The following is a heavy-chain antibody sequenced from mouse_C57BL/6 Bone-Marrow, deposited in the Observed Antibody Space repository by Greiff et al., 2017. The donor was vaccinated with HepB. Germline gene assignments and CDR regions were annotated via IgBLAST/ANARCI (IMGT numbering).Heavy chain of an antibody. CDR3: ERGGTTMVTTMDY. Sequence: VLLQASGSELRSPGSSVKLSCKDFDSEVFPIAYMSWVRQKPGHGLEWIGGILPSLCRTIYGEKFEDNATLDADTLSNTAYLELNCLTSEDSAIYSCERGGTTMVTTMDYWGQGTTLTVTS. CDR1: DSEVFPIAY. V-gene: IGHV15-2*01. CDR2: ILPSLCRT. D-gene: IGHD2-2*01. J-gene: IGHJ2*01.